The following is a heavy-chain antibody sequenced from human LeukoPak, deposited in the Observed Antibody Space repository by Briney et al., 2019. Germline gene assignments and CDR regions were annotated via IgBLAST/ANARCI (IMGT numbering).Heavy chain of an antibody. CDR2: ISSSGSTI. CDR3: AELGITMIGGV. V-gene: IGHV3-48*03. J-gene: IGHJ6*04. Sequence: GGSLRLSCAASGFTFSGYEMNWVRQAPGKGLEWVSYISSSGSTIYYADSVKGRFTISRNNAKNSLYLQMNSLRAEDTAVYYCAELGITMIGGVWGKGTTVTISS. CDR1: GFTFSGYE. D-gene: IGHD3-10*02.